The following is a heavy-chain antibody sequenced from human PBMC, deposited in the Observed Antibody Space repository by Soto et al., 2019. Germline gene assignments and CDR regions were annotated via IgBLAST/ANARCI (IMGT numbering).Heavy chain of an antibody. CDR2: IYYSGST. CDR3: ARLNAGTTYYYYGMDV. D-gene: IGHD1-7*01. Sequence: SETLSLTCTVSGASISSSSYYWGWIRQPPGKGLEWIGGIYYSGSTYYNPSLKSRVTISVDTSKNQFSLKLSSVTAADTALYYCARLNAGTTYYYYGMDVWGQGTTVTVSS. J-gene: IGHJ6*02. V-gene: IGHV4-39*01. CDR1: GASISSSSYY.